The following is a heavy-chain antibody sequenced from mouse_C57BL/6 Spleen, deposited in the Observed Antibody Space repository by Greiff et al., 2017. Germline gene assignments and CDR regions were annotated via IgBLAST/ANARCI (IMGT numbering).Heavy chain of an antibody. D-gene: IGHD6-1*01. Sequence: DVQLQESGGGLVQPKGSLKLSCAASGFSFNTYAMNWVRQAPGKGLEWVARIRSKSNNYATYYADSVKDRFTISRDDSESMRYLQMDNLKTEGTATYYCVRHGGADRYFAVWGTGTTVTVSS. V-gene: IGHV10-1*01. CDR3: VRHGGADRYFAV. CDR2: IRSKSNNYAT. J-gene: IGHJ1*03. CDR1: GFSFNTYA.